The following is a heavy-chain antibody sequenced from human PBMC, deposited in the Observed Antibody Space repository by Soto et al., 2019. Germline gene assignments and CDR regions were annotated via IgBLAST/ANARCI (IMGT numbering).Heavy chain of an antibody. V-gene: IGHV4-59*08. CDR1: GGSMSSFY. J-gene: IGHJ5*02. CDR3: ARHVGFCSSSSCYSWFDP. D-gene: IGHD2-2*02. Sequence: ETLSLTCTVSGGSMSSFYWSWVRQSQGKGLEWIGHIYYSGSPNYNPSLKSRVTLSVDTSKNQLSLKLSSVTAADTAVYYCARHVGFCSSSSCYSWFDPWGQGTLVTVSS. CDR2: IYYSGSP.